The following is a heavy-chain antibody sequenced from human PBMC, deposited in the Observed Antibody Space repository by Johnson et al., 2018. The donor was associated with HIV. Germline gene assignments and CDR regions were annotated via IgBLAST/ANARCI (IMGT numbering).Heavy chain of an antibody. CDR2: ISFDGSNE. CDR3: ARDNIVLMVGGAFDI. D-gene: IGHD2-8*01. V-gene: IGHV3-30*04. CDR1: GFTFSSYV. J-gene: IGHJ3*02. Sequence: QVQLVESGGGVVQPGRSLRLSCAASGFTFSSYVMHWVRQAPGKGLEGVAVISFDGSNEYYADSVKGRFTISRDNSKNTLYLQMNSLRAEDTGVYYCARDNIVLMVGGAFDIWGQGTMVTVSS.